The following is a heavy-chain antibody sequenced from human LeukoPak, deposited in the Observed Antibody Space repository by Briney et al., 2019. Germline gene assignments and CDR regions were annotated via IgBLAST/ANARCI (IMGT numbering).Heavy chain of an antibody. V-gene: IGHV4-61*01. J-gene: IGHJ6*02. CDR3: ARDHRTGYSNYYYYGMDV. CDR2: IYYSGST. CDR1: GFTVSSGSYY. Sequence: PGGSLRLSCIASGFTVSSGSYYWSWIRQPPGKGLEWIGYIYYSGSTNYNPSLKSRVTISVDMSKNQFSLKLSSVTAADTAVYYCARDHRTGYSNYYYYGMDVWGQGTTVTVSS. D-gene: IGHD3/OR15-3a*01.